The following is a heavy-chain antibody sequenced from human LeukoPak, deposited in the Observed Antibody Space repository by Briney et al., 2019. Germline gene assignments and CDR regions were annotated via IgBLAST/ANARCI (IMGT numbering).Heavy chain of an antibody. CDR3: TCGYYRYYFDY. J-gene: IGHJ4*02. D-gene: IGHD1-26*01. CDR2: FSSWGNTI. Sequence: GGSLSLSCAASGLPFSSHEMNWVRQAQGEGLGWVSYFSSWGNTIYYADSVTGRLTISRDNAKNSLYLQMTSLRAEDTAVYYCTCGYYRYYFDYWGQGTLVTVSS. CDR1: GLPFSSHE. V-gene: IGHV3-48*03.